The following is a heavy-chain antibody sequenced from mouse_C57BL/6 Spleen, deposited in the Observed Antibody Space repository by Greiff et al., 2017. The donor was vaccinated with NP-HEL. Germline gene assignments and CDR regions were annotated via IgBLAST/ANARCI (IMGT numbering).Heavy chain of an antibody. D-gene: IGHD2-5*01. CDR1: GFTFSDYG. J-gene: IGHJ4*01. V-gene: IGHV5-17*01. CDR3: ARDYSNLYYYAMDY. CDR2: ISSGSSTI. Sequence: EVKLVESGGGLVKPGGSLKLSCAASGFTFSDYGMHWVRQAPEKGLEWVAYISSGSSTIYYADTVKGRFTISRDNAKNTLFLQMTSLRSEYTAMYYCARDYSNLYYYAMDYWGQGTSVTVSS.